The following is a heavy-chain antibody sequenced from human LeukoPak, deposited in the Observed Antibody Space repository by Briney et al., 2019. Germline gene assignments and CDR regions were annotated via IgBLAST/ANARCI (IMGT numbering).Heavy chain of an antibody. D-gene: IGHD3-3*01. CDR2: IYYSGST. Sequence: SETLSLTCTVSGGSISSGDYYWSWIRQPPGKGLEWIGYIYYSGSTNYNPSLKSRVTISVDTSKNQFSLKLSSVTAADTAVYYCARGGVGYYDFWSGYYSDYWGQGTLVTVSS. V-gene: IGHV4-61*08. J-gene: IGHJ4*02. CDR3: ARGGVGYYDFWSGYYSDY. CDR1: GGSISSGDYY.